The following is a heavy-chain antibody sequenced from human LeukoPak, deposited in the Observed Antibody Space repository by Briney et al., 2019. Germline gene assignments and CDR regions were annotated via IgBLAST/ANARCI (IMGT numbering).Heavy chain of an antibody. V-gene: IGHV3-20*04. D-gene: IGHD5-12*01. CDR1: GFTFSSYA. CDR3: ARRVATLDFYYYMDV. J-gene: IGHJ6*03. Sequence: PGGSLRLSCAASGFTFSSYAMHWVRQAPGKGLEWVSGINWNGDTTGYADSVKGRFTISRDNSKNSLYLQMNRLRAEDTALYYCARRVATLDFYYYMDVWGKGTTVTVSS. CDR2: INWNGDTT.